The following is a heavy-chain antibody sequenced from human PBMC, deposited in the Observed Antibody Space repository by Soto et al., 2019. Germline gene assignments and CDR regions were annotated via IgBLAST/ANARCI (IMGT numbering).Heavy chain of an antibody. V-gene: IGHV1-2*04. CDR1: GYTFTGYY. J-gene: IGHJ6*02. CDR3: AREGSAAAGSSSYGMDV. Sequence: ASVKVSCKASGYTFTGYYMHWVRQTPGQGLEWMGWINPNSGGTNYAQKFQGWVTMTRDTSISTAYVELSRLRSDDTAVYYCAREGSAAAGSSSYGMDVWGQGTTVTVSS. D-gene: IGHD6-13*01. CDR2: INPNSGGT.